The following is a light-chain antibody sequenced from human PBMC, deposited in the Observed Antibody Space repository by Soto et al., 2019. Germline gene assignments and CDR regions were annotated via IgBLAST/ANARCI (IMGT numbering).Light chain of an antibody. CDR3: QQLNSYPLT. Sequence: DIQLTQSPSFLSASVGDRVTITCRASQGISSYLAWYQQKPGKAPKLLIYAASTLQSGVPSRFSGSGSGTEFPLTISSLQPEDFATYCCQQLNSYPLTFGPGTKVDI. CDR2: AAS. J-gene: IGKJ3*01. CDR1: QGISSY. V-gene: IGKV1-9*01.